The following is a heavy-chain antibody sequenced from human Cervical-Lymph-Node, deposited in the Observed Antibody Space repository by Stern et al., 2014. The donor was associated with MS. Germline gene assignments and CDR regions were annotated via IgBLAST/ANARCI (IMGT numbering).Heavy chain of an antibody. CDR1: GASVSSARYS. V-gene: IGHV4-61*01. CDR3: ARAEGLKSGPEYFQH. J-gene: IGHJ1*01. CDR2: VYYTGST. D-gene: IGHD5-12*01. Sequence: QLQLQESGPGLVRPSETLSLSCAVSGASVSSARYSWTWIRQPPGKELQWIGYVYYTGSTSYSPSLKSRVTLALDTSKNQFSLRLSSVTAADTALYYCARAEGLKSGPEYFQHWGQGTLVTVS.